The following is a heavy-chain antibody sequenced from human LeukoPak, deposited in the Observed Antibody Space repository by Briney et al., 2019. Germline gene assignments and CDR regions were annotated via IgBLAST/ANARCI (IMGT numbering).Heavy chain of an antibody. Sequence: PGGSLRLSCAASGFTFTSYAMSWVRQAPGKGLEWVSTISGNGRTTYYADSVKGRFTISRDNSKNTLYVQMNSLRSDDTAVYYCARDTRDYDSSGYYPRDYWGQGTLVTVSS. CDR3: ARDTRDYDSSGYYPRDY. V-gene: IGHV3-23*01. CDR2: ISGNGRTT. J-gene: IGHJ4*02. CDR1: GFTFTSYA. D-gene: IGHD3-22*01.